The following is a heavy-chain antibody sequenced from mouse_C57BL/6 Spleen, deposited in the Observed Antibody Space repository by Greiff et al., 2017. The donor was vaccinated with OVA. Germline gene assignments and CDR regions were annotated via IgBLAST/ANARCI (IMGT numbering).Heavy chain of an antibody. Sequence: EVQLQQSGPVLVKPGASVKMSCKASGYTFTDYYMNWVKQSHGKSLEWIGVINPYNGGTSYNQKFKGKATLTVDKSSSTAYMELNSLTSEDSAVYYCARSDDYDWYCDVWGTGTTVTVSS. V-gene: IGHV1-19*01. D-gene: IGHD2-4*01. CDR1: GYTFTDYY. CDR2: INPYNGGT. CDR3: ARSDDYDWYCDV. J-gene: IGHJ1*03.